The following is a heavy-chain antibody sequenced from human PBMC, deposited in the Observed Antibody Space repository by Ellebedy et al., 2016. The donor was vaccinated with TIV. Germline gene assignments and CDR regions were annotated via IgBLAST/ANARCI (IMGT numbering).Heavy chain of an antibody. Sequence: GESLKISCAASGFTLSSFDMHWVRQPTGKGLEWVSGIGTAGDTYYPGSVKGRFNNSRENAKNSLYLQMNSLRAGDTAVYFCAIEGPRRTMIIVAPGAFDTWGQGTMVTVSS. CDR3: AIEGPRRTMIIVAPGAFDT. J-gene: IGHJ3*02. D-gene: IGHD3-22*01. CDR2: IGTAGDT. V-gene: IGHV3-13*01. CDR1: GFTLSSFD.